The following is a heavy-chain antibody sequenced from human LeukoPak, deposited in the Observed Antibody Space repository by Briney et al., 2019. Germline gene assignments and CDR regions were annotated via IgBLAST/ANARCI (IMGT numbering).Heavy chain of an antibody. CDR2: ISGSGGST. V-gene: IGHV3-23*01. CDR3: AKPITMVRGVIITSDY. D-gene: IGHD3-10*01. J-gene: IGHJ4*02. CDR1: GFTFSSYA. Sequence: PGGSLRLSRAASGFTFSSYAMSWVRQAPGKGLEWVSAISGSGGSTYYADSVKGRFTIFRDNSKNTLYLQMNSLRAEDTAVYYCAKPITMVRGVIITSDYWGQGTLVTVSS.